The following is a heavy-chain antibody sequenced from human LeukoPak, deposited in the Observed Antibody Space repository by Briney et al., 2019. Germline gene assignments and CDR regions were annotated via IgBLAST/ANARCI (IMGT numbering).Heavy chain of an antibody. CDR3: ARAPYRVSNFWHFDY. CDR1: GGSISSYY. J-gene: IGHJ4*02. CDR2: ICFSGST. D-gene: IGHD2-21*01. Sequence: SETLSLTCTISGGSISSYYWSWIRQPPGKGLEWIGYICFSGSTNYNPSLKSRVTISVDTSKNQFSLKLTSVTAADTAVYYCARAPYRVSNFWHFDYWGQGTLVTVSS. V-gene: IGHV4-59*01.